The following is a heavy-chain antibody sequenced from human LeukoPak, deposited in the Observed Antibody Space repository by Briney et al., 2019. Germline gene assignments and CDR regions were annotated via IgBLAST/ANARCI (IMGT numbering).Heavy chain of an antibody. Sequence: GGSLRLSCAASGFTFSSYAMHWVRQAPGKGLEWVAVISYDGSNKYYADSVKGRFTISRDNSKNTLYLQMNSLRAEDMAVYYCASALDTDCSSTSCADYWGQGTLVTVSS. V-gene: IGHV3-30-3*01. CDR3: ASALDTDCSSTSCADY. D-gene: IGHD2-2*01. CDR2: ISYDGSNK. J-gene: IGHJ4*02. CDR1: GFTFSSYA.